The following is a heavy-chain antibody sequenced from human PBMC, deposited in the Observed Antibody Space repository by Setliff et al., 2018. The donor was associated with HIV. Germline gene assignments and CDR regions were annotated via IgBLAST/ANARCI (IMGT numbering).Heavy chain of an antibody. D-gene: IGHD3-3*01. Sequence: PSETLSLTCAVYGGSFSGYYWSWIRQPPGKGLEWIGEINHSGSTNYNPSLKSRVTISVDTSKNHFSLKLTSVTAADTAVYYCARPLTASYNFWGDAFGIWGQGTMVTVSS. V-gene: IGHV4-34*01. CDR3: ARPLTASYNFWGDAFGI. CDR2: INHSGST. CDR1: GGSFSGYY. J-gene: IGHJ3*02.